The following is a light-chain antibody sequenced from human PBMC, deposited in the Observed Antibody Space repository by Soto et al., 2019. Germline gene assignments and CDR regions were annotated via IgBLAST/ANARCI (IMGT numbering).Light chain of an antibody. CDR3: LQTLSFPPT. CDR2: TGS. Sequence: DIQMTQSPSSVSASVGDRVTITCRASQAIDSWLAWYQQKPGEAPKLLIFTGSLLHSGVPPRFSGSGSGTDFTLTISSLQPEDFATYYCLQTLSFPPTFGQGTKV. CDR1: QAIDSW. V-gene: IGKV1-12*01. J-gene: IGKJ1*01.